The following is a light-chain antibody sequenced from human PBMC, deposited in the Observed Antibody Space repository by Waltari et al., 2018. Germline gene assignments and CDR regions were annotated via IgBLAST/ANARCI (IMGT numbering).Light chain of an antibody. V-gene: IGKV1-39*01. J-gene: IGKJ2*01. Sequence: DIQMTQSPSSQSASVGDRVTITCRASQSITTFLNWYQPKPGKAPKLLIYGASSLQSGVPSRFSCSGSGTDFTLTISSLQVEDFATYYCQQSYSSPYTFGQGTNLEIK. CDR2: GAS. CDR3: QQSYSSPYT. CDR1: QSITTF.